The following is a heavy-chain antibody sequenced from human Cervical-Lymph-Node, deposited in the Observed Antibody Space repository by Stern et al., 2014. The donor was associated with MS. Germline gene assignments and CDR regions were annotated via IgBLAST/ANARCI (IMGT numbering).Heavy chain of an antibody. Sequence: EVQLVESGGGLDQPGGSLRVSCAASGFTFSSYCMHWVRQAPGQGLVLFSRIDSDGNSTNYPDSVTGQFSISRDNAKNTLFLQMNSLRAEYTAVYYCARHTPPFDYWGQGTLVTVSS. V-gene: IGHV3-74*02. CDR1: GFTFSSYC. CDR3: ARHTPPFDY. J-gene: IGHJ4*02. D-gene: IGHD2-15*01. CDR2: IDSDGNST.